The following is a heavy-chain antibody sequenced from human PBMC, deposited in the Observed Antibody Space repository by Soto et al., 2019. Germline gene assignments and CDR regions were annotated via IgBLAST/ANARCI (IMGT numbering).Heavy chain of an antibody. D-gene: IGHD3-10*01. J-gene: IGHJ3*02. CDR1: GFTFDDYA. CDR2: ISWNSGSI. Sequence: ESGGGLVQPGRSLRLSCAASGFTFDDYAMHWVRQAPGKGLEWVSGISWNSGSIGYADSVKGRFTISRDNAKNSLYLQMNSLRAEDTALYYCAKERSGGSGSYYNGAFDIWGQGTMVTVSS. V-gene: IGHV3-9*01. CDR3: AKERSGGSGSYYNGAFDI.